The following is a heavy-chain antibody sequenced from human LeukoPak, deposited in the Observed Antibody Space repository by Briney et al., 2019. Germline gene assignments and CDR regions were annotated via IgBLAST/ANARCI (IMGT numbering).Heavy chain of an antibody. CDR2: IHYSGST. D-gene: IGHD3-22*01. Sequence: SETLSLTCTVSGGSISSSYWSWIRQPPGKGLDWIGYIHYSGSTHYNPSLTSRVTISVDTSKNQFSLKLSSVTAADTAVYYCARANRDTNGYYNSFDYWGQGTLVTVSS. CDR1: GGSISSSY. J-gene: IGHJ4*02. V-gene: IGHV4-59*01. CDR3: ARANRDTNGYYNSFDY.